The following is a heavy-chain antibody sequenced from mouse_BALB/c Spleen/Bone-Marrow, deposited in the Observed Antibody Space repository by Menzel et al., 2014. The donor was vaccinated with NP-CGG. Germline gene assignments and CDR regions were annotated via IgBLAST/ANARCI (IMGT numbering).Heavy chain of an antibody. CDR1: GFNIKDTY. CDR3: ASYYRYSFDY. CDR2: IDPANGNT. V-gene: IGHV14-3*02. J-gene: IGHJ2*01. D-gene: IGHD2-14*01. Sequence: EVQLVESGAELVKPGASVKLSCTGSGFNIKDTYMHWVKQRPEQGLEWIGRIDPANGNTKYDPKFQGKATITTDTSSNTAYLQLSSLTSEDTAVYYCASYYRYSFDYWGQGTTLTASS.